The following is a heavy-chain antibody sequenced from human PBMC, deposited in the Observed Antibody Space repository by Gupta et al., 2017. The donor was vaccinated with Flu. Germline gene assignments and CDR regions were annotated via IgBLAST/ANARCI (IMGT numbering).Heavy chain of an antibody. CDR2: IYYTGST. Sequence: QVQLRESGPGLVKPAETLSLTCTVSGGSINSDYWSWIRLPPGKGLEWIGYIYYTGSTKYNSSLRSRLTISIDTSKNQFSLKLSSVTAADTAVYYCARGIFGGGVNYYGMDVWGQGTTVAVXS. V-gene: IGHV4-59*01. CDR1: GGSINSDY. CDR3: ARGIFGGGVNYYGMDV. J-gene: IGHJ6*02. D-gene: IGHD3-16*01.